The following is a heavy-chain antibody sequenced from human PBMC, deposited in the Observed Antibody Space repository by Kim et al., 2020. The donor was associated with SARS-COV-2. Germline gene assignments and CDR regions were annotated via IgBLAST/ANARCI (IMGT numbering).Heavy chain of an antibody. J-gene: IGHJ4*02. Sequence: NPSLKSRVTVSLDASKKQFSLKLSSLTAADTAVYYCARAMGGADSIGIFDYWGQGTLVTVSS. V-gene: IGHV4-30-2*04. CDR3: ARAMGGADSIGIFDY. D-gene: IGHD1-26*01.